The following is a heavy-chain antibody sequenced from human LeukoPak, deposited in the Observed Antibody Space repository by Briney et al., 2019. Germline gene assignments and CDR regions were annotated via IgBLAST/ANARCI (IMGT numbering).Heavy chain of an antibody. CDR3: AKGKGSGWFYYYYMDV. J-gene: IGHJ6*03. CDR2: ISGSGSGGST. Sequence: PGGSLRLSCAASGFTFSSSAMSWVRQAPGKGLEWVSSISGSGSGGSTYYADSVKGRFTISRDNSKNTLYLQMNSLRAEDTAVYYCAKGKGSGWFYYYYMDVWGKGTTVTISS. CDR1: GFTFSSSA. D-gene: IGHD6-19*01. V-gene: IGHV3-23*01.